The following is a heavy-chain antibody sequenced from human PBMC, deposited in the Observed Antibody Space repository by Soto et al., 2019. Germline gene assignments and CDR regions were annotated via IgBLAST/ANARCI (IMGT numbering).Heavy chain of an antibody. V-gene: IGHV4-31*03. CDR1: GGSSLNGVDY. D-gene: IGHD5-12*01. J-gene: IGHJ6*02. Sequence: PSETPSLASTVSGGSSLNGVDYWTGIRQHPGKGLGWIGKIFFSGNTHYNPALKSRLTFSVDTSKNQFSLRLTSVTAADTAVYYCAREIPRDGYNFGSGAMGVWGQGTTVTVSS. CDR3: AREIPRDGYNFGSGAMGV. CDR2: IFFSGNT.